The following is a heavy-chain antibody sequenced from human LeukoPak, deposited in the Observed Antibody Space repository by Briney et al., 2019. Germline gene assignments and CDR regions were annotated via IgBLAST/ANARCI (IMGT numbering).Heavy chain of an antibody. CDR2: IKQDESEK. D-gene: IGHD6-13*01. CDR3: ARIGLYTSSWYFDI. Sequence: PGGSLRLSCAASGFLFSNYWMSWVRQAPGKGLECVAIIKQDESEKYYVDSVKGRFTISRDNAKNPLYLQVNSLRAEDTAVYYCARIGLYTSSWYFDIWGQGTMVTVSS. V-gene: IGHV3-7*01. CDR1: GFLFSNYW. J-gene: IGHJ3*02.